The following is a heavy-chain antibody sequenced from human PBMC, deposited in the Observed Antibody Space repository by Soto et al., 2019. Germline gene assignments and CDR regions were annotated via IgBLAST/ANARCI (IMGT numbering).Heavy chain of an antibody. J-gene: IGHJ4*02. CDR2: INDRGSN. V-gene: IGHV4-34*04. D-gene: IGHD3-3*01. CDR3: ARGRGIFGEVTPFDY. Sequence: QVQLQQWGAGLLKPSETLSLTCAVYGGSFSGYYWSWIRQPPGKGLEWIGEINDRGSNKHNPPLKSRATISVYTAKNEFSLKLRSVTAADTAVYYCARGRGIFGEVTPFDYWGQGTLVSVSS. CDR1: GGSFSGYY.